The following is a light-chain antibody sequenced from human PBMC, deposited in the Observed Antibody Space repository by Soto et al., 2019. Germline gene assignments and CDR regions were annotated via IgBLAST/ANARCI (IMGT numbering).Light chain of an antibody. Sequence: EIVLTQSPATLSLSPGEIATLSFRASQSVSSYLAWYQQKPGQAPRLLIYDASNRATGIPARFSGSGSGTDFTLTISSLEPEDFAVYYCQQRSNWLFTFGPGTKVDIK. CDR3: QQRSNWLFT. V-gene: IGKV3-11*01. CDR1: QSVSSY. J-gene: IGKJ3*01. CDR2: DAS.